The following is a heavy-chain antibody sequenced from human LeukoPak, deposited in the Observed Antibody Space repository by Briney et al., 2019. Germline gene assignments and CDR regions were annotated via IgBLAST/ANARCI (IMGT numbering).Heavy chain of an antibody. D-gene: IGHD1-26*01. Sequence: PGGSLRLSCAATGFTFKDYVMHWVRQPPGKGLEWVSGINWEGGGTHYADSVKGRFTVSRDNAKNSLYLQMTSLRPEDTALYYCAKHLRATNTYIFFGLDVWGQGTTVTVSS. CDR2: INWEGGGT. CDR1: GFTFKDYV. CDR3: AKHLRATNTYIFFGLDV. V-gene: IGHV3-9*01. J-gene: IGHJ6*02.